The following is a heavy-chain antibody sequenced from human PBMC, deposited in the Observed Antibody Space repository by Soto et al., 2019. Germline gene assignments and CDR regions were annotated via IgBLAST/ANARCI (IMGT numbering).Heavy chain of an antibody. CDR3: AREGAHYAPFDL. Sequence: QAQLVQSGAEAKQPGASVRVSCKASGYTFTDFALHWVRQAPGQGLEWMGWINVGNGNTGYSRKFQARVTNERDMSATTAYIEVTSLTSEDTAIYYCAREGAHYAPFDLWGQGTLVTVSS. J-gene: IGHJ4*02. V-gene: IGHV1-3*01. CDR2: INVGNGNT. CDR1: GYTFTDFA. D-gene: IGHD3-16*01.